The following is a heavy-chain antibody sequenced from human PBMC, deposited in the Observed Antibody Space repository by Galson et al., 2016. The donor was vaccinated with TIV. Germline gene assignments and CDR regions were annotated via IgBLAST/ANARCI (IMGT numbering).Heavy chain of an antibody. CDR3: ARGSDCFD. Sequence: SLRLSRAASGFSFSTYAMTWVRQAPGKGLEWVSSINTNGIGYYADPVKGRFTISRDDSKNTFYLQLNSLRVEDTAVYYCARGSDCFDWGQGTLVTV. V-gene: IGHV3-23*05. CDR1: GFSFSTYA. CDR2: INTNGIG. D-gene: IGHD2-21*01. J-gene: IGHJ4*02.